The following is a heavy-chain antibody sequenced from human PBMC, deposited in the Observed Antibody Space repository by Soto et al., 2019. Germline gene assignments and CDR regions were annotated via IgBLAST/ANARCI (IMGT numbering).Heavy chain of an antibody. CDR2: IYYSGST. Sequence: PSETLSLTCTVSGGSVSSGSYYWSWIRQPPGKGMEWIGYIYYSGSTNYNPSLKSRVTISVDTSKNQFSLKLTSVTAADTAVYYCARHELGYCSGGSCPYYFDFWGQGTLVTVSS. J-gene: IGHJ4*02. V-gene: IGHV4-61*01. CDR1: GGSVSSGSYY. CDR3: ARHELGYCSGGSCPYYFDF. D-gene: IGHD2-15*01.